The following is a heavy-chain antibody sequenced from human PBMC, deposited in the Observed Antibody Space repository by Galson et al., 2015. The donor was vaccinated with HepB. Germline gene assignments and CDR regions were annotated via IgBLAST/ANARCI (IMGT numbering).Heavy chain of an antibody. D-gene: IGHD1-26*01. V-gene: IGHV3-21*01. CDR1: GFTFSSYS. CDR2: ISSSSSYI. Sequence: SLRLSCAASGFTFSSYSMNWVRQAPGKGLEWVSSISSSSSYIYYADSVKGRFTISRDNAKNSLYLQMNSLRAEDTAVYYCARDVGDFYYYGMDVWGQGTTVTVSS. CDR3: ARDVGDFYYYGMDV. J-gene: IGHJ6*02.